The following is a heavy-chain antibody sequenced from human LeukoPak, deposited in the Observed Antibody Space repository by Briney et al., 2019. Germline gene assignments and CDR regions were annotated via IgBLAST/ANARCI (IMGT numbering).Heavy chain of an antibody. CDR3: ATVRRDCLLCHYFGY. CDR1: GYTLTELS. D-gene: IGHD3/OR15-3a*01. CDR2: FDPEEGER. J-gene: IGHJ4*02. Sequence: ASVKVSCKVSGYTLTELSVHWVRQAPGKVLEWMGGFDPEEGERIYAQKFQGRVTMTEDTSTDTAYMELSSLRSEDTAVYYCATVRRDCLLCHYFGYWGQGTLVTVSS. V-gene: IGHV1-24*01.